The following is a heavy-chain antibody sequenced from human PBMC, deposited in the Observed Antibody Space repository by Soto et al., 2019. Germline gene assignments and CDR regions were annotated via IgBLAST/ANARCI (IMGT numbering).Heavy chain of an antibody. Sequence: AAVNVSCKASGYTFTGYYMHWVRQAPGQGLEWMGWINPNSGGTNYAQKFQGRVTMTRDTSISTAYMELSRLRSDDTAVYYCASAAWDSSGYNKPDYWGQGTLVTVSS. CDR1: GYTFTGYY. CDR3: ASAAWDSSGYNKPDY. D-gene: IGHD3-22*01. V-gene: IGHV1-2*02. CDR2: INPNSGGT. J-gene: IGHJ4*02.